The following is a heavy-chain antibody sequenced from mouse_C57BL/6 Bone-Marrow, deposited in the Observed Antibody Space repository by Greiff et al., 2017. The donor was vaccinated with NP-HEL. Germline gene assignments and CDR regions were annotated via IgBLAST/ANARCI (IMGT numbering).Heavy chain of an antibody. J-gene: IGHJ2*01. CDR1: GYTFTDYE. D-gene: IGHD4-1*01. Sequence: VKLQQSGAELVRPGASVTLSCKASGYTFTDYEMHWVKQTPVHGLEWIGAIDPETGGTAYNQKFKGKAILTADKSSSTAYMELRSLTSEDSAVYYCTANWDVDYWGQGTTLTVSS. V-gene: IGHV1-15*01. CDR2: IDPETGGT. CDR3: TANWDVDY.